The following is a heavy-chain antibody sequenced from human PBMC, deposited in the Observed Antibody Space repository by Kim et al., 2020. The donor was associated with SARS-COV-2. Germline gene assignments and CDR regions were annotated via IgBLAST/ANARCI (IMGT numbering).Heavy chain of an antibody. V-gene: IGHV3-33*01. J-gene: IGHJ6*02. Sequence: GGSLRLSCAASGFTFSSYGMHWVRQAPGKGLEWVAVIWYDGSNKYYADSVKGRFTISRDNSKNTLYLQMNSLRAEDTAVYYCARVPYYDILTGYYSYYYYGMDVWGQGTTVTVSS. D-gene: IGHD3-9*01. CDR3: ARVPYYDILTGYYSYYYYGMDV. CDR1: GFTFSSYG. CDR2: IWYDGSNK.